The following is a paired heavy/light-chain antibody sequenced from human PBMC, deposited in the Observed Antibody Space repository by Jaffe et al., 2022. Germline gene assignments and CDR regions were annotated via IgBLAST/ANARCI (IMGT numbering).Light chain of an antibody. CDR1: QGISSY. CDR2: AAS. J-gene: IGKJ5*01. Sequence: AIRMTQSPSSLSASTGDRVTITCRASQGISSYLAWYQQKPGKAPKLLIYAASTLQSGVPSRFSGSGSGTDFTLTISCLQSEDFATYYCQQYYSYPRTFGQGTRLEIK. V-gene: IGKV1-8*01. CDR3: QQYYSYPRT.
Heavy chain of an antibody. CDR1: GFTFSSYS. CDR3: ARASTNYDYGDYFDAFDI. J-gene: IGHJ3*02. V-gene: IGHV3-48*01. CDR2: ISSSSSTI. D-gene: IGHD4-17*01. Sequence: EVQLVESGGGLVQPGGSLRLSCAASGFTFSSYSMNWVRQAPGKGLEWVSYISSSSSTIYYADSVKGRFTISRDNAKNSLYLQMNSLRAEDTAVYYCARASTNYDYGDYFDAFDIWGQGTMVTVSS.